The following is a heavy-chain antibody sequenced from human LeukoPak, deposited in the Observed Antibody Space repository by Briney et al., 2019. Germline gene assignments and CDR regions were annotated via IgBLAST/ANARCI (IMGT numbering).Heavy chain of an antibody. J-gene: IGHJ3*02. CDR3: ARDHDGEDYGNAFDI. CDR1: GVPISSDY. CDR2: IYTSGST. V-gene: IGHV4-4*07. D-gene: IGHD4-17*01. Sequence: SETLSLTCTVSGVPISSDYWNWIRQPARKGLEWIGRIYTSGSTNYNPSLKSRVTMSVDTSKNEISLKLTSMTAADTAVYYCARDHDGEDYGNAFDIWGHGTMVTVSS.